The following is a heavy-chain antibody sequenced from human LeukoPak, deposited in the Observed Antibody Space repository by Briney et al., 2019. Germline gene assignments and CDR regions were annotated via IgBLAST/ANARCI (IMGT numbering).Heavy chain of an antibody. D-gene: IGHD6-25*01. CDR3: ASIADKRRLGYYYGMDV. CDR1: GFTFTTSA. CDR2: IAVGSGNT. Sequence: ASVKVSCKAFGFTFTTSAVQWVRQARGQRLEWIGWIAVGSGNTNYAQKFQERVTITRDMSTSTAYMELSSLRSEDTAVYYCASIADKRRLGYYYGMDVWGQGTTVTVSS. J-gene: IGHJ6*02. V-gene: IGHV1-58*01.